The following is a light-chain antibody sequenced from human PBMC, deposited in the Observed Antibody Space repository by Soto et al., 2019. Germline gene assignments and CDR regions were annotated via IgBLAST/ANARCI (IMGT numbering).Light chain of an antibody. CDR3: QQYYRSSIT. V-gene: IGKV1-5*01. Sequence: DIQISQSPSPLSTSVLSVFTVTFRVSQSVSYWLAWYQKKPGKAPNLLIYDASILASGVPSRFSGGGFGTEFTLTISSLQPDDFATYYCQQYYRSSITFGQGTRLEIK. CDR2: DAS. J-gene: IGKJ5*01. CDR1: QSVSYW.